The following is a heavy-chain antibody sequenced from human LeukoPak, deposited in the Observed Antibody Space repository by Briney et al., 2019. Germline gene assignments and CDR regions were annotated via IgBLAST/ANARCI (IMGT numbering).Heavy chain of an antibody. Sequence: GGSLRLSCAASGFTFSDYYMSWIRQAPGKGLEWVSYISSSGSTIYYADSVKGRFTISRDNAKNSLYLQMNSLRAEDAAVYYCAREDIVVVPAAPDYNWFDPWGQGTLVTVSS. CDR1: GFTFSDYY. CDR3: AREDIVVVPAAPDYNWFDP. CDR2: ISSSGSTI. D-gene: IGHD2-2*01. J-gene: IGHJ5*02. V-gene: IGHV3-11*01.